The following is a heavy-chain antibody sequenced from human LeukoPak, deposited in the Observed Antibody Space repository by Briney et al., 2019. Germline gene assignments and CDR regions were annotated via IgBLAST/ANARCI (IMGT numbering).Heavy chain of an antibody. CDR3: ARERTRGCTGDICLDGFDI. CDR1: GLTFNNQD. D-gene: IGHD2-15*01. Sequence: GGSLRLSCAASGLTFNNQDMHWVRQSAGKGLEWVSAIGVADDTYYSASVKGRFTISRENARNSLYLQMNSLRAEDTAVYYCARERTRGCTGDICLDGFDIWGRGTKVTVSS. V-gene: IGHV3-13*01. CDR2: IGVADDT. J-gene: IGHJ3*02.